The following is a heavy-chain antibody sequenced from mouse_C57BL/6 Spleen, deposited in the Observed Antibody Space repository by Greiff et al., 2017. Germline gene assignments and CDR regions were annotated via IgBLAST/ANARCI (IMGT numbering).Heavy chain of an antibody. V-gene: IGHV1-80*01. J-gene: IGHJ2*01. D-gene: IGHD2-3*01. CDR3: ARRNDGYLDY. CDR2: IYPGDGAT. Sequence: VQLQESGAELVKPGASVKISCKASGYAFSSYWMNWVKQRPGKGLEWIGQIYPGDGATNYNGKFKGKATLTADKSSSTAYMQLSSLTSEASAVYFCARRNDGYLDYWGQGTTLTVSS. CDR1: GYAFSSYW.